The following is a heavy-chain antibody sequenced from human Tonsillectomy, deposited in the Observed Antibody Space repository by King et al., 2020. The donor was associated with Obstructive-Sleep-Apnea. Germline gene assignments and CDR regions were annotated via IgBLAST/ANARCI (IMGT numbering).Heavy chain of an antibody. D-gene: IGHD3-22*01. CDR3: AREVWYSSGYYFGAFDI. J-gene: IGHJ3*02. Sequence: VQLVESGGGLVQPGGSLRLSCAASGFTVSSNYMSWVRQAPGKGLEWVSVIYSGGSTYYADPVKGRFTISRDNSKNTLYLQMNSLRAEDTAVYYCAREVWYSSGYYFGAFDIWGQGTMVTVSS. V-gene: IGHV3-66*01. CDR2: IYSGGST. CDR1: GFTVSSNY.